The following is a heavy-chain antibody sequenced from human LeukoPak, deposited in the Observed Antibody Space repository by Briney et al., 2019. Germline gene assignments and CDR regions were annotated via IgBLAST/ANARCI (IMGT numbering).Heavy chain of an antibody. V-gene: IGHV3-23*01. CDR3: SKEYIGIAAAGTFDY. J-gene: IGHJ4*02. CDR2: ISGSGGST. CDR1: GFTFSSYA. D-gene: IGHD6-13*01. Sequence: GGSLRLSCAASGFTFSSYAMSWVRQAPGKGLEWVSAISGSGGSTYYADSVKGRFTISRDNSKNTLYLQMNSWRAEDTAVYYCSKEYIGIAAAGTFDYWGQGTLVTVSS.